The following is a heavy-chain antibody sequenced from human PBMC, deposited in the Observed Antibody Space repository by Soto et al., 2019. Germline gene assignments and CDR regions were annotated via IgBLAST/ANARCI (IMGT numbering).Heavy chain of an antibody. CDR2: SIPIFGTA. D-gene: IGHD5-12*01. CDR3: ARGRGYSGDDHYYYFDMDV. Sequence: QVQLVQSGAEVKKPASSVKVSCKASGGTFNNYPITWVRQAPGEGLEWMGGSIPIFGTANYAQNFQGRVTISVDESTSTAYMELSSLRSEDTAVYYCARGRGYSGDDHYYYFDMDVLGQGTTVTVSS. V-gene: IGHV1-69*01. CDR1: GGTFNNYP. J-gene: IGHJ6*02.